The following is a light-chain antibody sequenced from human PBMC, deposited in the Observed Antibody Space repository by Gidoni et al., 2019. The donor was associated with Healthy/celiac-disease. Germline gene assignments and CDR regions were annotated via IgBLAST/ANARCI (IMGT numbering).Light chain of an antibody. CDR3: QQYNNWPWLT. CDR2: GAS. J-gene: IGKJ1*01. V-gene: IGKV3-15*01. CDR1: QSVSSN. Sequence: EIVMTPSPATLSVSPGERATLSCRASQSVSSNLAWYQQKPGQAPRLLIYGASTRATGIPARFSGSGSGTEFTLTISSLQSEDFAVYYCQQYNNWPWLTFGQXTKVEIK.